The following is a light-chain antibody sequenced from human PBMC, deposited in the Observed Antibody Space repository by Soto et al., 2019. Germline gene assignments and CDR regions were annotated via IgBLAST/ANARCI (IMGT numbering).Light chain of an antibody. CDR3: QQYDNIHPIT. Sequence: DIQLTQSPSSLSASVGDRVTITCRASKSVSSYLNWYQQKPGKAPKLLIYDVSNLQTGVPSSFSGSGSATDFTFPISSLQPADIATYYCQQYDNIHPITFGQGTRLEI. CDR2: DVS. J-gene: IGKJ5*01. CDR1: KSVSSY. V-gene: IGKV1-33*01.